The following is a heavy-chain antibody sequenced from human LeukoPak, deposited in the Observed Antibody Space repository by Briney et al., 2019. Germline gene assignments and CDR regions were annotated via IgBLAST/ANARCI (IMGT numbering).Heavy chain of an antibody. CDR3: ACHYDILTGYYPFGY. J-gene: IGHJ4*02. CDR1: GFIFNTYS. CDR2: ITSSSSTK. Sequence: PGGSLRLSCAASGFIFNTYSMNWVRQAPGKGLEWVSYITSSSSTKYYADSVKGRFTISRDNAKNSLYLQMNSLRAEDTAVYYCACHYDILTGYYPFGYWGQGTLVTVSS. D-gene: IGHD3-9*01. V-gene: IGHV3-48*04.